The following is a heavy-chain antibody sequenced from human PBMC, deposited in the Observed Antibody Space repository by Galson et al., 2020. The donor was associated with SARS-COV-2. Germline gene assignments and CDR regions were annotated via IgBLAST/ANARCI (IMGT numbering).Heavy chain of an antibody. J-gene: IGHJ4*02. CDR3: SRAAVAGPFDY. D-gene: IGHD6-19*01. Sequence: SETLSLTCTVSGGSIRSHYWSWIPPSPGKGLEWNGCIYKSGNTDYKPSLKSRVTISIDTSKNQFSLKVSSVTAADTAVYYCSRAAVAGPFDYWGQGTLVTVSS. V-gene: IGHV4-59*11. CDR2: IYKSGNT. CDR1: GGSIRSHY.